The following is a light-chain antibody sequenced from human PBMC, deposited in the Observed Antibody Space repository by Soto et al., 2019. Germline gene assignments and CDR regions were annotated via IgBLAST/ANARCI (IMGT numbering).Light chain of an antibody. CDR1: QTISKW. Sequence: DIQMTQSPSTLPASVGDRVTITCRASQTISKWLAWYQQKPGKVPKRLIYAASTLESGVPSRFSGSGSGTEFTLTISSLQPDDFATYYCQQYNFYWTFGQGTKVEIK. CDR3: QQYNFYWT. CDR2: AAS. V-gene: IGKV1-5*03. J-gene: IGKJ1*01.